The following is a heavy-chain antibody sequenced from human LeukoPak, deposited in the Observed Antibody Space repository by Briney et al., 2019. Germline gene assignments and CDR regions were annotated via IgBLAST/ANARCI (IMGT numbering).Heavy chain of an antibody. CDR3: AMKGYSTGMDY. V-gene: IGHV4-34*01. D-gene: IGHD6-19*01. CDR1: GGSLSGYY. CDR2: INHSGST. J-gene: IGHJ4*02. Sequence: SETLSLTCAVYGGSLSGYYCRCIRQPPGKGLEWIGEINHSGSTNYNPSLKSRVTISVDTSKNQFSLKLSSVTAADTAVYYCAMKGYSTGMDYWGRGTLVTVSS.